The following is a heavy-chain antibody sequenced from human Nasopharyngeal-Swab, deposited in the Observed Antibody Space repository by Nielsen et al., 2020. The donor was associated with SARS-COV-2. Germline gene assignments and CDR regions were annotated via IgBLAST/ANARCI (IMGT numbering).Heavy chain of an antibody. Sequence: RQAPGKGLKWIGYIYYSGSTNYNPSLKSRVTISVDTSKNQFSLKLSSVTAADTAVYYCASLGRLGYYDITRRRAFDIWGQGTMVTVSS. CDR3: ASLGRLGYYDITRRRAFDI. V-gene: IGHV4-59*01. CDR2: IYYSGST. D-gene: IGHD3-22*01. J-gene: IGHJ3*02.